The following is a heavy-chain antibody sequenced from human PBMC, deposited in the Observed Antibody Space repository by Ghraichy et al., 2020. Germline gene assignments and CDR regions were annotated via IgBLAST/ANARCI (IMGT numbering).Heavy chain of an antibody. CDR1: GFTFSSYA. CDR3: ARVGISSGWYSEWAWFDY. V-gene: IGHV3-30-3*01. J-gene: IGHJ4*02. Sequence: GGSLRLSCAASGFTFSSYAMHWVRQAPGKGLEWVAVISYDGSNKYYADSVKGRFTISRDNSKNTLYLQMNSLRAEDTAVYYCARVGISSGWYSEWAWFDYWGQGTLVTVSS. CDR2: ISYDGSNK. D-gene: IGHD6-19*01.